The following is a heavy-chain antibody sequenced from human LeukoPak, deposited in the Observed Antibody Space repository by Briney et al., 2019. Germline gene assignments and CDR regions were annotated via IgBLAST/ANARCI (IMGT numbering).Heavy chain of an antibody. V-gene: IGHV1-46*01. D-gene: IGHD4-17*01. CDR3: ARAGDDYGDYWAYYYYYMDV. Sequence: GASVKVSCKASGYTFTSYYMHWVRQAPGQGLEWMGIINPSGGSTSYAQKFQGRVTMTRDMSTSTVYMELSSLRSEDTAVYYCARAGDDYGDYWAYYYYYMDVWGKGTTVTVSS. J-gene: IGHJ6*03. CDR1: GYTFTSYY. CDR2: INPSGGST.